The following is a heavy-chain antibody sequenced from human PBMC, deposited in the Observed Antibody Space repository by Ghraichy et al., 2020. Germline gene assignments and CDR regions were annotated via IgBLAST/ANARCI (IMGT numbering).Heavy chain of an antibody. D-gene: IGHD2-21*02. Sequence: SETLSLTCAVSGGSISSSNWWSRVRQPPGKGLEWVGEIYHSGSTNYNPSLKRRVTISVDKSKNQFSLKLSSVTAADTAVYYCARRTVGTAFNYYYYYGMDVWGQGTTVTVSS. CDR3: ARRTVGTAFNYYYYYGMDV. CDR1: GGSISSSNW. J-gene: IGHJ6*02. V-gene: IGHV4-4*02. CDR2: IYHSGST.